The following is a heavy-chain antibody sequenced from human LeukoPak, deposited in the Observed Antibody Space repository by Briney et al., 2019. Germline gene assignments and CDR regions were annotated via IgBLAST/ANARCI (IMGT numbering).Heavy chain of an antibody. V-gene: IGHV3-23*01. CDR3: AKDGLYSSSWVYYFDY. CDR2: ISVSGGNT. CDR1: GFTFSNYA. J-gene: IGHJ4*02. D-gene: IGHD6-13*01. Sequence: GGSLRLSCATSGFTFSNYAMSWARQAPGKGLEWVSGISVSGGNTYYADSVTGRFTISRDNSKNTLYLLMNSLRAEDTAVHYCAKDGLYSSSWVYYFDYWGQGTLVTVSS.